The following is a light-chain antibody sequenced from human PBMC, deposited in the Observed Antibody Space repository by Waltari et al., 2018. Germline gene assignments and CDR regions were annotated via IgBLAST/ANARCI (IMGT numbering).Light chain of an antibody. CDR3: QQYNHWPWT. Sequence: MTQSPGTLSASPGERVTLSCRASQTVSSNLVWYKQIPGQPPRVLIYGASTRATGVPARFSGSGSATEFTLTISSLQSEDFAVYFCQQYNHWPWTCGQGTKVEVK. CDR1: QTVSSN. V-gene: IGKV3-15*01. CDR2: GAS. J-gene: IGKJ1*01.